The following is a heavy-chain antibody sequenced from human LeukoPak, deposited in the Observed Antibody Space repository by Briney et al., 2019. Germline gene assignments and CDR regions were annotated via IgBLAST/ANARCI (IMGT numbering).Heavy chain of an antibody. D-gene: IGHD5-12*01. CDR3: ARAHRVATYYYVYYHGMDV. CDR1: GGSISSGGYS. V-gene: IGHV4-30-2*01. CDR2: IYHSGST. Sequence: NPSQTLSLTCAVSGGSISSGGYSWSWLRQPPGQGLEWVGYIYHSGSTNYNPSHNSRTTTTVNTTNTQFFLKLSSVTAEDTAAYYCARAHRVATYYYVYYHGMDVWGQGATVTVS. J-gene: IGHJ6*02.